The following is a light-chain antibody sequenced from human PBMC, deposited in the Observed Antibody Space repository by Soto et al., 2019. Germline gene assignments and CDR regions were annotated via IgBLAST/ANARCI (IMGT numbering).Light chain of an antibody. CDR2: DTS. Sequence: EIVLTQSPDTLSLSPWERVTLSCRASQSVGSFLAWYQQKPGQAPRLLIYDTSNRATGIPARFSGSGSGTDFTLTISSLEPEDFAVYYCQQRSNWPPTWTFGQGTKVDIK. V-gene: IGKV3-11*01. CDR1: QSVGSF. CDR3: QQRSNWPPTWT. J-gene: IGKJ1*01.